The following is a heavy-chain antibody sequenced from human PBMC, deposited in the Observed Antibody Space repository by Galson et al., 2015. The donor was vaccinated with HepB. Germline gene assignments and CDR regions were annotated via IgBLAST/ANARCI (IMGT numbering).Heavy chain of an antibody. V-gene: IGHV3-74*01. CDR2: ISSDGSNT. J-gene: IGHJ4*02. CDR3: TRDFDAGTGY. D-gene: IGHD6-13*01. CDR1: GFTFSSYW. Sequence: SLRLSCAASGFTFSSYWMHWVRQAPGKGLVWVSRISSDGSNTGYADSVKGRFTISRDNAKNTLYLQMNSLRAEDTAVYHCTRDFDAGTGYWGQGTLVTVSS.